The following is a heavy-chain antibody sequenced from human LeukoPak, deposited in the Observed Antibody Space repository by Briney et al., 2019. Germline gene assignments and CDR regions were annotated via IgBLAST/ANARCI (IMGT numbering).Heavy chain of an antibody. Sequence: PSETLSLTCAVYGGSFSGYYWSWIRQPPGKGLEWIGEINHSGSTNYNPSLKSRVTISVDTSKNQFPLKLSSVTAADTAVYYCARFRRYYGSGSYYTPSLDYWGQGTLVTVSS. D-gene: IGHD3-10*01. CDR3: ARFRRYYGSGSYYTPSLDY. CDR1: GGSFSGYY. CDR2: INHSGST. V-gene: IGHV4-34*01. J-gene: IGHJ4*02.